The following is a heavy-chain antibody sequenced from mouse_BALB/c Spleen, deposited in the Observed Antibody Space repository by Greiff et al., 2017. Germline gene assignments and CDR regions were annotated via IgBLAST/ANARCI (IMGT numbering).Heavy chain of an antibody. J-gene: IGHJ3*01. V-gene: IGHV1-18*01. Sequence: EVQLQQSGPELVKPGASVKIPCKASGYTFTDYNMDWVKQSHGKSLEWIGDINPNNGGTIYNQKFKGKATLTVDKSSSTAYMELRSLTSEDTAVYYCAREEYGNFAYWGQGTLVTVSA. D-gene: IGHD2-10*02. CDR3: AREEYGNFAY. CDR2: INPNNGGT. CDR1: GYTFTDYN.